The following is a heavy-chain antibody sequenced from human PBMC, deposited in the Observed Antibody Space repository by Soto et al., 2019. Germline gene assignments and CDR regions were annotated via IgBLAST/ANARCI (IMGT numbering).Heavy chain of an antibody. V-gene: IGHV3-23*01. CDR1: GFTFSTYV. CDR3: AKGDSDYDFDS. J-gene: IGHJ4*02. D-gene: IGHD4-4*01. Sequence: EVKLLDSGGGLVQPGGYLRLSCAASGFTFSTYVMAWVRQAPGRGLEWVSGISASGSNGFYTDSVKGRFIISRDNSKNTLYLQMNSLRVDYTALYFCAKGDSDYDFDSLGQGTLVTVSS. CDR2: ISASGSNG.